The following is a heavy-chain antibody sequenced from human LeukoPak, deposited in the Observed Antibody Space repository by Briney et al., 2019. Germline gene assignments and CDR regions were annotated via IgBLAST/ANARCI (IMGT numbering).Heavy chain of an antibody. CDR2: IYSGGST. CDR1: GFTVSSDY. D-gene: IGHD1-26*01. Sequence: GGSLRLSCAASGFTVSSDYMSWVRQAPGKGLEWVSVIYSGGSTYYADSVKGRFTISRDNSKNTLYLQMNSLRAEDTAVYYCASGIDRYSGSYVCMNWGQGTLVTVSS. V-gene: IGHV3-66*01. J-gene: IGHJ4*02. CDR3: ASGIDRYSGSYVCMN.